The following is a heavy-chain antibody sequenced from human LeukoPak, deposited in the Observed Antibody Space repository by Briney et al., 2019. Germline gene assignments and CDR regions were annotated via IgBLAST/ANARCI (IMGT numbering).Heavy chain of an antibody. J-gene: IGHJ3*02. Sequence: SETLSLTCTVSGGSISSSSYYWGWIRQPPGKGLEWIGSIYYSGSTYYNPSLKSRVTISVDTSKNQFSLKLSSVTAADTAVYYCARGWGYSGYDYGVYAFDIWGQGTMVTVSS. CDR2: IYYSGST. V-gene: IGHV4-39*07. CDR3: ARGWGYSGYDYGVYAFDI. D-gene: IGHD5-12*01. CDR1: GGSISSSSYY.